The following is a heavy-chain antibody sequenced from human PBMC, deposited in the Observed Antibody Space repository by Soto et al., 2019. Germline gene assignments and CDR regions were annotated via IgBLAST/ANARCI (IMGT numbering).Heavy chain of an antibody. CDR1: GFTFSSYG. Sequence: QVQLVESGGGVVQPGRSLRLSCAASGFTFSSYGMHWVRQAPGKGLEWVAVIWYDGSNKYYADSVKGRFTISRDNSKNTLYLQMNSLRAEDTAVYYCAGGIHGSGSTNELDYWGQGTLVTVSS. J-gene: IGHJ4*02. CDR3: AGGIHGSGSTNELDY. CDR2: IWYDGSNK. V-gene: IGHV3-33*01. D-gene: IGHD3-10*01.